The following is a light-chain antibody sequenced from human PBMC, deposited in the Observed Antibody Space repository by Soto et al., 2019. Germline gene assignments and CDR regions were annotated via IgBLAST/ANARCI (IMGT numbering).Light chain of an antibody. Sequence: DIQMTPSPSSLSASVGDRVTITFRASQGISNYLAWYQQKPGTVPKLLISAASTLQTGVPSRFSGGGSGTDFTLTISSLQPEDVATYYCQKYNSAPWTFGQGTKV. CDR1: QGISNY. CDR3: QKYNSAPWT. V-gene: IGKV1-27*01. CDR2: AAS. J-gene: IGKJ1*01.